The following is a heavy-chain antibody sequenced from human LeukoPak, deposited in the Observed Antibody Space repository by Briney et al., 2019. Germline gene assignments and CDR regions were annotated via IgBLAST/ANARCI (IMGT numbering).Heavy chain of an antibody. CDR2: ISVSGTTI. D-gene: IGHD6-6*01. Sequence: GGSLRLSCAASGFTFSDYYMSWIRQAPGKGLEWVSYISVSGTTIYYTDSVKGRFTISRDNPKNSLYLQMNSLRAEDTAVYYCARDSSSSSNLYYMDVWGKGTTVTVSS. CDR1: GFTFSDYY. J-gene: IGHJ6*03. V-gene: IGHV3-11*04. CDR3: ARDSSSSSNLYYMDV.